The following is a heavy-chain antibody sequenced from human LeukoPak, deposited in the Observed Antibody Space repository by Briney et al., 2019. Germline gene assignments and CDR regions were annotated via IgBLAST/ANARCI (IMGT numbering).Heavy chain of an antibody. V-gene: IGHV4-39*07. Sequence: PSETLSLTCTVSGGSISSSTYYWGWIRQPPGKGLEWIGSIYYSGSTYYNPSLKSRVTISVDTSKNQFSLKLSSVTAADTAVYYCARDSLHVGDFWVGYYYMDVWGKGTTVTVSS. J-gene: IGHJ6*03. CDR1: GGSISSSTYY. CDR2: IYYSGST. D-gene: IGHD3-3*01. CDR3: ARDSLHVGDFWVGYYYMDV.